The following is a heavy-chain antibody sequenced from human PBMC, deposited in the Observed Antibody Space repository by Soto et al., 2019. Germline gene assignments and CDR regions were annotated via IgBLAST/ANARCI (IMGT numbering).Heavy chain of an antibody. D-gene: IGHD5-18*01. J-gene: IGHJ2*01. CDR2: ISYDGSNK. CDR1: GFTFSSYA. CDR3: ARDPLWGTAMVLWYFDL. Sequence: QVQLVESGGGVLQPGRSLRLSCAASGFTFSSYAMHWVRQAPGKGLEWVAVISYDGSNKYYADSVKGRFTISRDNSKNTLYLQMNSLRAEDTAVYYCARDPLWGTAMVLWYFDLWGRGTLVTVSS. V-gene: IGHV3-30-3*01.